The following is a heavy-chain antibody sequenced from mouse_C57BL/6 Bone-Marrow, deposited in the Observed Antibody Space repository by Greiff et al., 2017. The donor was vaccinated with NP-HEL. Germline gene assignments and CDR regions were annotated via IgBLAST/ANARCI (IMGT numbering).Heavy chain of an antibody. Sequence: VQLQQSGAELARPGASVKLSCKASGYTFTSYGISWVKQRPGQGLEWIGEIYPRSGNTYYNEKFKGKATLTADKSSSTAYMELRSLTSEDSAVYFCARWGFTTVVATDYWGQGTTLTVSS. CDR2: IYPRSGNT. D-gene: IGHD1-1*01. CDR1: GYTFTSYG. J-gene: IGHJ2*01. CDR3: ARWGFTTVVATDY. V-gene: IGHV1-81*01.